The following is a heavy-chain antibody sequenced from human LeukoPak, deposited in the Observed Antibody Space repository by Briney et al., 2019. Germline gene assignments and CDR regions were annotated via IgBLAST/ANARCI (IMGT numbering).Heavy chain of an antibody. Sequence: SQTLSLTCALSGDSVSSNSAAWNWIRQSPSRGLQWLGRTYYRSKWYNEYAVSVKSRITINPDTSKNQFSLQLNSVTPEDTAVYYCARGTAESWPYYFDYWGQGTLVTVSS. CDR2: TYYRSKWYN. CDR3: ARGTAESWPYYFDY. J-gene: IGHJ4*02. V-gene: IGHV6-1*01. CDR1: GDSVSSNSAA. D-gene: IGHD3-10*01.